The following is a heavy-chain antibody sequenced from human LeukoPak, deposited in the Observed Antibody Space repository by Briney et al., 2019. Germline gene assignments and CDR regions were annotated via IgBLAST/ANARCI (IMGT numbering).Heavy chain of an antibody. J-gene: IGHJ4*02. V-gene: IGHV3-23*01. D-gene: IGHD2-15*01. CDR2: ISGSGGST. Sequence: GGSLRLSCEASGFTFSTYGMSWVRQAPGKGLEWVSAISGSGGSTYYADSVKGRVTISRDNSKNTLYLQVNSLRVEDTAVYYCARVGDYFDYWGQGTLVTVSS. CDR3: ARVGDYFDY. CDR1: GFTFSTYG.